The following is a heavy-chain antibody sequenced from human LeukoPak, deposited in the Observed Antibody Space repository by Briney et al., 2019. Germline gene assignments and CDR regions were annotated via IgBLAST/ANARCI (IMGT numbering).Heavy chain of an antibody. J-gene: IGHJ4*02. CDR3: ARFAYYYDSGSYPDY. D-gene: IGHD3-10*01. Sequence: GGSLRLSCVASGFTFSNYWMNWVRQAPGKGLEWVANIKQDGSEKYYVGSVKGRFAISRDNAKTSLYLQMNSLRAEDTAVYYCARFAYYYDSGSYPDYWGQGTLVTVSS. V-gene: IGHV3-7*03. CDR2: IKQDGSEK. CDR1: GFTFSNYW.